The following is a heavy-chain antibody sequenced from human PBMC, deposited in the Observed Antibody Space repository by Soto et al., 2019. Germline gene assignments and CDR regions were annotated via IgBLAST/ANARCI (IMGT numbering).Heavy chain of an antibody. D-gene: IGHD2-21*02. J-gene: IGHJ4*02. Sequence: SETLSLTCTVSGGSFKSGSYSWSWIRQPPGKGLEWIGYVYHTGRNSYNPSLKSRVSISMDTSKNQLSLNLASEKGRFTISRGYSKNTVYLQMSNLSAEDTAVYFCAKDRLVYCSGDCYPPSYFDYWGQGALVTVSS. CDR1: GGSFKSGSYS. V-gene: IGHV4-61*01. CDR2: VYHTGRN. CDR3: SKNTVYLQMSNLSAEDTAVYFCAKDRLVYCSGDCYPPSYFDY.